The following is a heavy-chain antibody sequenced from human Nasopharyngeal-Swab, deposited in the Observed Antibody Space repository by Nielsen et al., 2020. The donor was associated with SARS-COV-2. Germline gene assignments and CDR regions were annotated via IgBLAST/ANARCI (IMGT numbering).Heavy chain of an antibody. V-gene: IGHV3-11*05. CDR3: ATAGSGWFFNY. D-gene: IGHD6-19*01. J-gene: IGHJ4*01. CDR2: ITSDSGFA. CDR1: GFSFSDYY. Sequence: GGSLGLSCAASGFSFSDYYMNWVRQAPGEGPEWLSYITSDSGFADYADSVKGRFTISRDNVKNSLYLQMNSLRAEDTAVYYCATAGSGWFFNYWGHGTLVTVSS.